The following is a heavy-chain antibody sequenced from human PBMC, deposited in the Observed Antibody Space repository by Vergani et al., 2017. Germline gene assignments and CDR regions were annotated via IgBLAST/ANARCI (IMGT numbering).Heavy chain of an antibody. Sequence: EVQLVESGGGLVHPGGSLRLSCAASGFTFSSYSMNWVRQAPGKGLEWISYISSSSSTIYYADSVKGRFTISRDNAKNSLYLQMNSLRAEDTAVYYCASSITRMPFDLWGRGTLVTVSS. CDR2: ISSSSSTI. D-gene: IGHD3-22*01. V-gene: IGHV3-48*01. CDR1: GFTFSSYS. J-gene: IGHJ2*01. CDR3: ASSITRMPFDL.